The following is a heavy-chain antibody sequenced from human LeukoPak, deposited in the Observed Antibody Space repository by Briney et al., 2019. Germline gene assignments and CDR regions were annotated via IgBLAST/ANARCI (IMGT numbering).Heavy chain of an antibody. D-gene: IGHD3-22*01. J-gene: IGHJ4*02. CDR3: ASNSYDSSGYYYS. V-gene: IGHV3-21*01. CDR2: ISSSSSYV. Sequence: GGSLRLSCAASGFTFSSYSMNWVRQAPGKGLEWVSSISSSSSYVYYADSVKGRFTISRDDAKNSLYLQMNSLRAEDTAVYYCASNSYDSSGYYYSWGQGTLVTVSS. CDR1: GFTFSSYS.